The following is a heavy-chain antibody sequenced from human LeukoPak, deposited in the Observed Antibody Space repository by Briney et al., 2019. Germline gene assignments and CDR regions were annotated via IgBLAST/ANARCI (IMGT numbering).Heavy chain of an antibody. J-gene: IGHJ4*02. CDR2: INTNTGNP. V-gene: IGHV7-4-1*02. D-gene: IGHD3-22*01. CDR3: ARDRGILLYDSSASTGEGFDY. Sequence: ASVKVSCKASGYTFTSYAMNWVRQAPGQGLEWMGWINTNTGNPTYAQGFTGRFVFPLDTSVSTAYLQISSLKAEDTAVYYCARDRGILLYDSSASTGEGFDYWGQGTLVTVSS. CDR1: GYTFTSYA.